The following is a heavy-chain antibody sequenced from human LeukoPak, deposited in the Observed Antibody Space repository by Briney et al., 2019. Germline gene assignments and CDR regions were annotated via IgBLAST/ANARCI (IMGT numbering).Heavy chain of an antibody. CDR2: INAGNGNT. V-gene: IGHV1-3*01. D-gene: IGHD3-10*01. Sequence: ASVKASCKASGYTFTSYAMHWVRQAPGQRLEWMGWINAGNGNTKYSQKFQGRVTITRDTSASTAYMELSSLRSEDTAVYYCAKGVILWFGEPDNWFDPWGQGTLVTVSS. CDR1: GYTFTSYA. CDR3: AKGVILWFGEPDNWFDP. J-gene: IGHJ5*02.